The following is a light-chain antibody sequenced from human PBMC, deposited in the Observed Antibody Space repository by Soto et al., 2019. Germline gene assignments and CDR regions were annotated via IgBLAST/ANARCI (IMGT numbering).Light chain of an antibody. CDR3: QQYNSYSLT. J-gene: IGKJ4*01. V-gene: IGKV1-5*01. CDR1: QSISSW. Sequence: DIQMTQSPSTLSASVGERVTITCRASQSISSWLAWYQQKSGKAPKLLIYDASSLESGVPSRFSGSGSGTEFTLTISSLQPDDFATYYCQQYNSYSLTFGGGTKVEIK. CDR2: DAS.